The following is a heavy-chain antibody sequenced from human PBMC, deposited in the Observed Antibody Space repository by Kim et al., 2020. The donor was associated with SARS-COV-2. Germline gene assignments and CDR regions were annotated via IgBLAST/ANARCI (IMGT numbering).Heavy chain of an antibody. CDR2: ISAYNGNT. J-gene: IGHJ4*02. D-gene: IGHD4-17*01. V-gene: IGHV1-18*01. CDR1: GYTFTSYG. Sequence: ASVKVSCKASGYTFTSYGISWVRQAPGQGLEWMGWISAYNGNTNYAQKLQGRVTMTTDTSTSTAYMELRSLRSDDTAVYYCARDQDYGDYVPKFDYWGQGTLVTVSS. CDR3: ARDQDYGDYVPKFDY.